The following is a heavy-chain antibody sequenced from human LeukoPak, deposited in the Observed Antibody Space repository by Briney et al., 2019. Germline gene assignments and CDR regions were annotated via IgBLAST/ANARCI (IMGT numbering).Heavy chain of an antibody. CDR3: ARGWSVAAAVSYYFDY. CDR2: ISYDGSNK. Sequence: GGSLRLSCAASGFTFSSYAMHWVRQAPGKGLEWVAVISYDGSNKYYAGSVKGRFTISRDNSKNTLYLQMNSLRAEDTAVYYCARGWSVAAAVSYYFDYWGQGTLVTVSS. CDR1: GFTFSSYA. J-gene: IGHJ4*02. D-gene: IGHD6-13*01. V-gene: IGHV3-30-3*01.